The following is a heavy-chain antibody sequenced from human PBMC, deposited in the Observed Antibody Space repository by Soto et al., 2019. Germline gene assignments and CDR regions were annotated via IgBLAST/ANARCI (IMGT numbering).Heavy chain of an antibody. CDR1: GYTFTSYG. D-gene: IGHD3-16*02. Sequence: QVQLVQSGAEVKEPGASVKVSCKASGYTFTSYGITWVRQAPGQGLEWMGWISTYKRNTNYAQKLQGRVTMTTDTPTSTAYMELRSLRSDDTAVYYCARVRNNQSKYRNCPDVWGQGTTVTVSS. CDR3: ARVRNNQSKYRNCPDV. CDR2: ISTYKRNT. V-gene: IGHV1-18*01. J-gene: IGHJ6*02.